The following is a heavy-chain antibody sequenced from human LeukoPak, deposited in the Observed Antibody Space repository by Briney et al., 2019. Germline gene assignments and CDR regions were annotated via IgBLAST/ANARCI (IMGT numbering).Heavy chain of an antibody. Sequence: GGSLRLSCAASGFSFSNYPMQWVRQAPGKGLEWVATISYDGSSRYSAASVKGRFTVSRDNSKNTLSLQMNSLRAEDTAVYYCAKERDDWLKWAGYYYYYYGMDVWGQGTTVTVSS. CDR2: ISYDGSSR. D-gene: IGHD3-9*01. CDR1: GFSFSNYP. V-gene: IGHV3-30*04. CDR3: AKERDDWLKWAGYYYYYYGMDV. J-gene: IGHJ6*02.